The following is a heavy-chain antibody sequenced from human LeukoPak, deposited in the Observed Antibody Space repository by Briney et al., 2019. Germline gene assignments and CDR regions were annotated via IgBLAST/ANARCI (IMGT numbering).Heavy chain of an antibody. D-gene: IGHD5-18*01. CDR1: GGSISRHY. CDR2: ISYSGST. Sequence: PSETLSLTCTVSGGSISRHYWSWIRQAPGKGLEWIGHISYSGSTNYNPSLKSRVTISVDTSKNQFSLKLSSVTAAHTAVFYCARHVGPGYSYGFDNWGQGTLVTVSS. V-gene: IGHV4-59*08. J-gene: IGHJ4*02. CDR3: ARHVGPGYSYGFDN.